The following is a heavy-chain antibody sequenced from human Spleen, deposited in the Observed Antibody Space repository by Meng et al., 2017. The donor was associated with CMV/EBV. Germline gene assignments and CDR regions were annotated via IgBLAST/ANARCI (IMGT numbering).Heavy chain of an antibody. CDR2: ISYDGSNK. CDR1: GFTFSSYA. CDR3: ARDRWELLSCIDY. V-gene: IGHV3-30*04. D-gene: IGHD1-26*01. J-gene: IGHJ4*02. Sequence: ASGFTFSSYAMHWVRQAPGKGLEWVAVISYDGSNKSYADSVKGRFTISRDNSKNTLYLQMNSLRAEDTAVYYCARDRWELLSCIDYWGQGTLVTVSS.